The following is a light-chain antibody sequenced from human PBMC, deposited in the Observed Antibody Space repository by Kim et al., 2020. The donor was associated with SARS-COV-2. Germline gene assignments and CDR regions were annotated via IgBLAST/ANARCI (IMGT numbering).Light chain of an antibody. CDR1: RSISTN. CDR3: QQAYTHPLT. V-gene: IGKV1-39*01. J-gene: IGKJ4*01. Sequence: SASAGDSVTITCRASRSISTNLNWHQHKPGKAPKVLIYATSSLQGGVPSRFSGSGSGTDFTLTINNLQPEDFATYYCQQAYTHPLTFGGGTKLEI. CDR2: ATS.